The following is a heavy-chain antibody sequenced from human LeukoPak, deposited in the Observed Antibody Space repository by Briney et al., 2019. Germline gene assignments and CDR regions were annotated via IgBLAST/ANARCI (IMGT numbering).Heavy chain of an antibody. J-gene: IGHJ4*02. CDR3: AKKYANLWYFDF. CDR2: ISDGGDNT. CDR1: GLSAYG. Sequence: GGSLRLSCAASGLSAYGMIWVRQAPGKGLEWVSSISDGGDNTYADSVKGRFTISQDNSKNTLYLQINSLSDDDTAMYYCAKKYANLWYFDFWGQGTLVTVSS. D-gene: IGHD2-2*01. V-gene: IGHV3-23*01.